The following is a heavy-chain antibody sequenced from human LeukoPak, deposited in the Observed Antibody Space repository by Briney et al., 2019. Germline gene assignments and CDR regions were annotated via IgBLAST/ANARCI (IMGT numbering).Heavy chain of an antibody. D-gene: IGHD3-10*01. CDR2: IHTSGST. CDR3: ARSIQDGSGSYTFDY. V-gene: IGHV4-4*07. Sequence: SETLSLTCTVSGGPVSSHYWSWIRQPAEKGLEWIGRIHTSGSTNYNPSLKSRVTMSVDTSKNQFSLKLSSVTAADTAVYYCARSIQDGSGSYTFDYWGQGTLVTVSS. J-gene: IGHJ4*02. CDR1: GGPVSSHY.